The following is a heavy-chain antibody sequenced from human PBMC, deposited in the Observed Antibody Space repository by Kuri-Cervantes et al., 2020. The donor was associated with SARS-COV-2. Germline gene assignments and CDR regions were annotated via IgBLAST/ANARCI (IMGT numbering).Heavy chain of an antibody. V-gene: IGHV3-11*04. D-gene: IGHD6-13*01. CDR3: ARDRAAAATYAFDV. CDR1: GFTFSDYY. J-gene: IGHJ3*01. CDR2: ISSSGSTI. Sequence: GESLKISCAASGFTFSDYYMSWIRQAPGKGLEWVSYISSSGSTIYYADSVKGRFTISRDNAKNSLYLQMNSLRAEDTAVYYCARDRAAAATYAFDVSGQGTMVTVSS.